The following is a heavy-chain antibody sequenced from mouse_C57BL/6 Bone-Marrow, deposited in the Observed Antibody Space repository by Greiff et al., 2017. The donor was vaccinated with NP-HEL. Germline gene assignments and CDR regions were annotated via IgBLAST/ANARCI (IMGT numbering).Heavy chain of an antibody. CDR2: ISYDGSN. V-gene: IGHV3-6*01. CDR3: ARYWDYFDY. J-gene: IGHJ2*01. D-gene: IGHD4-1*01. CDR1: GYSITSGYY. Sequence: VQLVESGPGLVKPSQSLSLTCSVTGYSITSGYYWNWIRQFPGNKLEWMGYISYDGSNNYNPSLKNRISITRDTSKNQFFLKLNSVTTEDTATYYCARYWDYFDYWGQGTTLTVSS.